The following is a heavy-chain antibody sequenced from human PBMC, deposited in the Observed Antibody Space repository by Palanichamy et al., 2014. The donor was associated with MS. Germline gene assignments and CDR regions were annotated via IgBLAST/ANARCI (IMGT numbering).Heavy chain of an antibody. V-gene: IGHV3-48*03. D-gene: IGHD6-6*01. CDR2: ISSSGSTI. J-gene: IGHJ4*02. CDR1: GFTFSSYE. CDR3: AREYRSSAGKAADH. Sequence: EVQLVESGGGLVQPGGSLRLSCAVSGFTFSSYEMNWVRQAPGKGLEWVSYISSSGSTIYYADSVKGRFTISRDNAKNSLYLQMNSPRVEDTAVYYCAREYRSSAGKAADHWGQGTLVTVSS.